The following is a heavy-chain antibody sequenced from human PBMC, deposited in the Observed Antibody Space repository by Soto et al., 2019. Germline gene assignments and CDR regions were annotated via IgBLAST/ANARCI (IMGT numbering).Heavy chain of an antibody. Sequence: ASVKVSCKASGYTFTSYDINWVRQATGQGLEWMGWMNTNSGNTGYAQKFQGRVTMTRNTSISTAYMELSSLRSEDTAVYYCARGLQARYYGSGSYYNDPTYYYYYMDVWGKGTTVTVS. CDR1: GYTFTSYD. CDR3: ARGLQARYYGSGSYYNDPTYYYYYMDV. CDR2: MNTNSGNT. V-gene: IGHV1-8*01. D-gene: IGHD3-10*01. J-gene: IGHJ6*03.